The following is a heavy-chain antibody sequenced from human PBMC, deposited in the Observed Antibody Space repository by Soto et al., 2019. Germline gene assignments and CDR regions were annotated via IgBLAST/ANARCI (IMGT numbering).Heavy chain of an antibody. CDR1: GYSFTTYW. CDR2: IYPGDSDT. V-gene: IGHV5-51*01. J-gene: IGHJ4*02. D-gene: IGHD3-22*01. CDR3: ARGSSGFSDFN. Sequence: GESLKISCKASGYSFTTYWIGWVRQVSGKGLEWMGIIYPGDSDTRYSPSFQGQVTISADKSISTAYLQWSSLKASDTAMYYCARGSSGFSDFNWGQGTLVTVSS.